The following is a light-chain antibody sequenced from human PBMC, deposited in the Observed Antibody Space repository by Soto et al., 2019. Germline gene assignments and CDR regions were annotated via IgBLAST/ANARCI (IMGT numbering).Light chain of an antibody. V-gene: IGLV2-11*01. J-gene: IGLJ3*02. CDR1: SSDVGGYNY. CDR3: CSYAGSYTPNWV. CDR2: DVS. Sequence: QSALTQPRSVSGSPGQSVTISCTGTSSDVGGYNYVSWYQHHPGKAPKLMIYDVSKRPSGVPDRFSGSKSGNTASLTISGLQAEDEADYYCCSYAGSYTPNWVFGGGTKVTVL.